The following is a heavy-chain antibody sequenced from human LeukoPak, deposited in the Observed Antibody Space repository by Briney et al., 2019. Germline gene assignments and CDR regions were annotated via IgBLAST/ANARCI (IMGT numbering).Heavy chain of an antibody. CDR3: ALNGYYDSSGYYYFDY. CDR1: GGSISSSSYY. CDR2: IYYSGST. Sequence: SETLSLTCTVSGGSISSSSYYWGWIRQPPGKGLEWIGSIYYSGSTYYNPSLKSRVTISVDTSKNQFSLKLSSVTAADTAVYYCALNGYYDSSGYYYFDYWGQGTLVTVSS. D-gene: IGHD3-22*01. V-gene: IGHV4-39*01. J-gene: IGHJ4*02.